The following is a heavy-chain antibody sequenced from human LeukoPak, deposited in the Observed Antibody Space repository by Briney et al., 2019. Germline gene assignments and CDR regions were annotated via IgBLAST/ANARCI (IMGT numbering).Heavy chain of an antibody. V-gene: IGHV4-39*01. CDR1: LGSISSSSYY. J-gene: IGHJ1*01. Sequence: SETLSLTCTVSLGSISSSSYYWGWVRQPPGKGLEWIGSIYYSGITYYNPSFKSRVTISVDTSKSKFSMKLSSVTAADTAVYYCARRGGLVGYFQHCGQGTLVTVSS. CDR2: IYYSGIT. CDR3: ARRGGLVGYFQH. D-gene: IGHD3/OR15-3a*01.